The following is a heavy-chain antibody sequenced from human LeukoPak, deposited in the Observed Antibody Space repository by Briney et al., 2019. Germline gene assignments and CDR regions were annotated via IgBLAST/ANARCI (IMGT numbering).Heavy chain of an antibody. CDR2: ISYSGST. CDR3: ARHYDGGNYHDPFDI. Sequence: SETLSLTCTVSGGSISSSRYYWAWIRQPPGKGLDWIGSISYSGSTYYNSSPKSRLTISVDTSKNQFSLRLSSVTAADTAVYYCARHYDGGNYHDPFDIWGQGTMATVSS. V-gene: IGHV4-39*01. D-gene: IGHD4/OR15-4a*01. J-gene: IGHJ3*02. CDR1: GGSISSSRYY.